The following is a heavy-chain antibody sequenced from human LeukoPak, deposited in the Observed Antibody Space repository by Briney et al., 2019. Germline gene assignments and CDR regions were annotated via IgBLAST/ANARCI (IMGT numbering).Heavy chain of an antibody. CDR1: GGTFSSCA. CDR2: IIPIFGTA. CDR3: ARERDYGSGSLYWFDP. J-gene: IGHJ5*02. D-gene: IGHD3-10*01. V-gene: IGHV1-69*13. Sequence: SVKVSCKASGGTFSSCAISWVRQAPGQGLEWMGGIIPIFGTANYAQKFQGRVTITADESTSTAYMELSSLRSEDTAVYYCARERDYGSGSLYWFDPWGQGTLVTVSS.